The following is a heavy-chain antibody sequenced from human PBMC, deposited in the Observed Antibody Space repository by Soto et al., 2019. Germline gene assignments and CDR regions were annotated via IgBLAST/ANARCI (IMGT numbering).Heavy chain of an antibody. V-gene: IGHV4-39*01. J-gene: IGHJ5*02. Sequence: QLQLQESGPGLVKPSETLSLTCTVSGGSISSSSYYWGWIRQPPGKGLEWIGSIYYSGSTYYNPSLKGRVTISVDTSKNQFSLKLSSVTAADTAVYYCARHVVAAAGTDWFDPWGQGTLVTVSS. CDR2: IYYSGST. CDR3: ARHVVAAAGTDWFDP. CDR1: GGSISSSSYY. D-gene: IGHD6-13*01.